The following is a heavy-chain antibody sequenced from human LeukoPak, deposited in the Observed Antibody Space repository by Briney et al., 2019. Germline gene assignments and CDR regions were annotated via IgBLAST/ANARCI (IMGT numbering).Heavy chain of an antibody. CDR3: ASLQTDTGGFDY. Sequence: SETLSLTCTVSGGSISGSSYYWGWIRQPPGKGLEWIGSIYYSGSTYYNPSLKSRVTISVDTSKNQFSLKLSSVTAADTAVYYCASLQTDTGGFDYWGQGTLVTVSS. J-gene: IGHJ4*02. V-gene: IGHV4-39*01. D-gene: IGHD2-8*02. CDR1: GGSISGSSYY. CDR2: IYYSGST.